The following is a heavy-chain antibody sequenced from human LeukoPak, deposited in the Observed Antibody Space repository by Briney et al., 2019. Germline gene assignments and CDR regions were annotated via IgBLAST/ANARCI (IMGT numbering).Heavy chain of an antibody. D-gene: IGHD6-19*01. CDR3: ARGYSSRNWFDP. CDR1: GGSISSSSYF. Sequence: SETLSLTCTVSGGSISSSSYFWGWIRQPPGKGLEWIGSIYYTGSSYYNPSLKSRVTISVDTSKNQFSLKLSSVTAADTAVYYCARGYSSRNWFDPWGQGTLVTVSS. J-gene: IGHJ5*02. V-gene: IGHV4-39*07. CDR2: IYYTGSS.